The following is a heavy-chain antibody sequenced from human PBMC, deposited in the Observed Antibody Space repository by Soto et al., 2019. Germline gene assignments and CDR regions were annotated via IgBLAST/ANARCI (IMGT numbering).Heavy chain of an antibody. CDR3: ARATKDSGYDFDY. J-gene: IGHJ4*02. CDR2: IWYDGSNK. Sequence: QVQLVESGGGVVQPGRSLRLSCAASGFTFSSYGMHWVRQAPGKGLEWVAVIWYDGSNKYYADSVKGRFTISRDNSKNTLYLQMNSLRAEDTAVYYWARATKDSGYDFDYWGQGTLVTVSS. V-gene: IGHV3-33*01. CDR1: GFTFSSYG. D-gene: IGHD5-12*01.